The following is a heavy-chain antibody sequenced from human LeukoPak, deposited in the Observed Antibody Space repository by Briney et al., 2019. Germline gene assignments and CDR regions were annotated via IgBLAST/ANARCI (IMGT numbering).Heavy chain of an antibody. CDR2: IYPGDSDT. CDR1: GYSFISYW. D-gene: IGHD5-12*01. V-gene: IGHV5-51*01. J-gene: IGHJ5*02. Sequence: GESLKISCKGSGYSFISYWIAWVRQMPGKGLEYMGIIYPGDSDTRYSPSFQGQVTISADKSISTAYLQWSSLKASDTAMYYCARLLSGLGDWFDPWGQGTLDTVSS. CDR3: ARLLSGLGDWFDP.